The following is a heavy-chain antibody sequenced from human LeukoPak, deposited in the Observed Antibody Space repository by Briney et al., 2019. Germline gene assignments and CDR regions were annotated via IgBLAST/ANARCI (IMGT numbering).Heavy chain of an antibody. CDR2: VSTYNGNT. Sequence: GSVKVSCKASGYTFTSYYINWVRQAPGQGLEWMGWVSTYNGNTNYAQKLQGRVTMTTDTSTSTAYMELRSLRSDDTAVYYCARDRKYYYGSGSYYNQRPFDYWGQGTLVTVSS. CDR3: ARDRKYYYGSGSYYNQRPFDY. V-gene: IGHV1-18*01. D-gene: IGHD3-10*01. CDR1: GYTFTSYY. J-gene: IGHJ4*02.